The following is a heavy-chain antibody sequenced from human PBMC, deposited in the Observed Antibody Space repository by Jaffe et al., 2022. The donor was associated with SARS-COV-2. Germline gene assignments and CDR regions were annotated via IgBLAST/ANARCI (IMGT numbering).Heavy chain of an antibody. CDR1: GFTFDDYA. V-gene: IGHV3-9*01. Sequence: EVQLVESGGGLVQPGRSLRLSCAASGFTFDDYAMHWVRQAPGKGLEWVSGISWNSGSIGYADSVKGRFTISRDNAKNSLYLQMNSLRAEDTALYYCAKDMGVGLGGGMDVWGQGTTVTVSS. CDR3: AKDMGVGLGGGMDV. J-gene: IGHJ6*02. CDR2: ISWNSGSI. D-gene: IGHD3-10*01.